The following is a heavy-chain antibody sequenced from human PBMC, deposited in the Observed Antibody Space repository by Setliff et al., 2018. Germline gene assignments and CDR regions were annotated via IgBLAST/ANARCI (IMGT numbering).Heavy chain of an antibody. CDR3: ATEKFPGDWGDY. CDR1: GYTFTSYD. CDR2: MNPNSGKT. V-gene: IGHV1-8*01. J-gene: IGHJ4*02. Sequence: GASVKVSCKASGYTFTSYDINWVRQAPGQGLEWMGWMNPNSGKTGAAQKVQGRVTMTRKTSTRTAYMEVTSLRSDATAVYYCATEKFPGDWGDYWGQGTLVTGSS. D-gene: IGHD2-21*01.